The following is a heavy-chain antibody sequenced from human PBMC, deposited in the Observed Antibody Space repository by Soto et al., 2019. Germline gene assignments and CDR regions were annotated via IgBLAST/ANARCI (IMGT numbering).Heavy chain of an antibody. J-gene: IGHJ6*02. CDR1: GFTVSSNY. D-gene: IGHD3-9*01. V-gene: IGHV3-66*01. CDR3: ARDQYYDILTGYEYGMDV. Sequence: EVQLVESGGGLVQPGGSLRLSCAASGFTVSSNYMSWVRQAPGKGLEWVSVIYSGGSTYYADSVKGRFTISRDNSKNTMYLQMNSLTAEDTAVYSCARDQYYDILTGYEYGMDVWGQGTTVTVSS. CDR2: IYSGGST.